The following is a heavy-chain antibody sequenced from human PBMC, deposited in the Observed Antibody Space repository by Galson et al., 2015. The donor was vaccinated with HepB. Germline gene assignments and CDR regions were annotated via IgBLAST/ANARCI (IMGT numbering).Heavy chain of an antibody. CDR1: GFTFNMFW. CDR3: ARIGDGYDHMGVYFNNGMDV. Sequence: SLRLSCAASGFTFNMFWMSWVRQAPGKGLEWVANTNQDGSEEYYVDSVKGRFTISRDNSESTLSLEMNSLRSDDRAVYYCARIGDGYDHMGVYFNNGMDVWGQGTTVTVAS. J-gene: IGHJ6*02. D-gene: IGHD5-12*01. V-gene: IGHV3-7*01. CDR2: TNQDGSEE.